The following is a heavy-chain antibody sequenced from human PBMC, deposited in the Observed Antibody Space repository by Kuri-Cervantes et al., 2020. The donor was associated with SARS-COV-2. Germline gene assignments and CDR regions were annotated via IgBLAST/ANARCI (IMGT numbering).Heavy chain of an antibody. CDR3: AKDRGSVVRAKDF. Sequence: GESLKISCAASGFTFSSYGMHWVRQAPGKGLEWVAFIQYDGSNKYYADSVKGRFTISRDNSAKTLHLEMNSLRADDTAVYYCAKDRGSVVRAKDFWGQGTLVTVSS. V-gene: IGHV3-30*02. J-gene: IGHJ4*02. CDR1: GFTFSSYG. D-gene: IGHD3-10*01. CDR2: IQYDGSNK.